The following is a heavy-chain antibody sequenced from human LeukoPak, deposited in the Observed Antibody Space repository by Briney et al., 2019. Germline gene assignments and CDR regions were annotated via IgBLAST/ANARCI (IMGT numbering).Heavy chain of an antibody. Sequence: GASVKVSCKASGGTFSSYTINWVRQATGQGLEWMGWMSPNSGNTGYAQKFQGRVTMTRDTSISTAYMELTSLRSEDTAVYYCVRGPPNWGFDYWGQGTLVTVSS. J-gene: IGHJ4*02. CDR2: MSPNSGNT. D-gene: IGHD7-27*01. V-gene: IGHV1-8*02. CDR3: VRGPPNWGFDY. CDR1: GGTFSSYT.